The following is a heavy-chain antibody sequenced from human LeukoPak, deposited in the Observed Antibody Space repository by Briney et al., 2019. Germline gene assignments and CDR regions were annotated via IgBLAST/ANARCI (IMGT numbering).Heavy chain of an antibody. V-gene: IGHV4-59*01. J-gene: IGHJ4*02. CDR2: IYYSGSS. D-gene: IGHD1-1*01. CDR3: ARANRYDLYFDY. Sequence: SETLSLTCTVSGGSISSYNWSWIRQPPGKGLEWIGYIYYSGSSNYNPSLKSRVTISVDTSKNQISLKLNSVTAADTAVYYCARANRYDLYFDYWGQGTLVTVSS. CDR1: GGSISSYN.